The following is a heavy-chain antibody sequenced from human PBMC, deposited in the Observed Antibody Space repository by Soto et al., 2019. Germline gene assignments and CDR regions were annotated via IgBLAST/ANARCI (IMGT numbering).Heavy chain of an antibody. J-gene: IGHJ4*02. D-gene: IGHD3-22*01. Sequence: QPGGSLRLSCAASGFTFSSYGMHWVRQAPGKGLEWVAVISYDGSNKYYADSVKGRFTISRDNSKNTLYLQMNSLRAEDTAVYYCEKDLGFGYDSSGYYYWGQGTLVTVSS. CDR1: GFTFSSYG. CDR2: ISYDGSNK. V-gene: IGHV3-30*18. CDR3: EKDLGFGYDSSGYYY.